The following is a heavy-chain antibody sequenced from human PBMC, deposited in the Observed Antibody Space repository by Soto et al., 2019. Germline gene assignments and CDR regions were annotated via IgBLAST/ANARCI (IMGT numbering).Heavy chain of an antibody. CDR2: IYPGDSDT. D-gene: IGHD3-10*01. CDR1: GYTFPSYW. J-gene: IGHJ4*02. CDR3: ARLPSTMVRGVNEYYFDY. V-gene: IGHV5-51*01. Sequence: GESLKISCKGSGYTFPSYWIGWVRQMPGKGLEWMGIIYPGDSDTRYSPSFQGQVTISADKSISTAYLQWSSLRASDTAMYYCARLPSTMVRGVNEYYFDYWGQGTLVTVSS.